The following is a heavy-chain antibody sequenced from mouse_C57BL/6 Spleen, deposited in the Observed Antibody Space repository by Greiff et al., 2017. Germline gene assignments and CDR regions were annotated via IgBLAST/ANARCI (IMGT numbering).Heavy chain of an antibody. D-gene: IGHD1-1*01. Sequence: QVQLQQPGAELVKPGASVKLSCKASGYTFTSYWMHWVKQRPGRGLEWIGRIDPNRGGTKYNEKFKSQATLTVDKPSSTAYMQLSSLTSEDSAVYYCAREGGFITTVVATSYFDYWGQGTTLTVSS. CDR3: AREGGFITTVVATSYFDY. CDR2: IDPNRGGT. V-gene: IGHV1-72*01. CDR1: GYTFTSYW. J-gene: IGHJ2*01.